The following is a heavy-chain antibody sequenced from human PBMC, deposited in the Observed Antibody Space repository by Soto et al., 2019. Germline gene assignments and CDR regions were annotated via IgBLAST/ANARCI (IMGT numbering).Heavy chain of an antibody. D-gene: IGHD3-3*01. CDR2: ISGSGGST. V-gene: IGHV3-23*01. CDR3: ARSGEENFWSGYYQPGDAFDI. CDR1: GFTFSSYA. Sequence: TGGSLRLSCAASGFTFSSYAMSWVRQAPGKGLEWVSAISGSGGSTYYADSVKGRFTISRDNSKNTLYLQMNSLRAEDTAVYYCARSGEENFWSGYYQPGDAFDIWGQGTMVTVSS. J-gene: IGHJ3*02.